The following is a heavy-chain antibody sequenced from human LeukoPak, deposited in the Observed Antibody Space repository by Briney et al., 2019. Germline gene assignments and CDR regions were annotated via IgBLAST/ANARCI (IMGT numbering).Heavy chain of an antibody. Sequence: GGSLRPSCTAFGSTSGVYATGGVCHAPGKGRWGVGFISIKAYGGTTVSAASVKGRFPISRDDSKSFAYLQMNSLKTEDTAVSYCTRVRGWELRGRALFDYWGQGTLVTVSS. CDR2: ISIKAYGGTT. V-gene: IGHV3-49*04. CDR1: GSTSGVYA. CDR3: TRVRGWELRGRALFDY. D-gene: IGHD1-26*01. J-gene: IGHJ4*02.